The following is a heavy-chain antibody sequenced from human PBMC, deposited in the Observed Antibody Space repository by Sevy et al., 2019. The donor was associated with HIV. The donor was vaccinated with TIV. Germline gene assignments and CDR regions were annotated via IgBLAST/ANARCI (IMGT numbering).Heavy chain of an antibody. J-gene: IGHJ4*02. D-gene: IGHD2-2*01. Sequence: GGSLRLSCAISGFTVNDKYIIWVRQAPGKGLEWVSVIFSSGSTYYADSAKGRFTISRDSSKNTVYLQMNSVRAEDTAVYYCVRGGCTSSSCYLFDYWGQGTLVTVSS. CDR3: VRGGCTSSSCYLFDY. V-gene: IGHV3-66*02. CDR1: GFTVNDKY. CDR2: IFSSGST.